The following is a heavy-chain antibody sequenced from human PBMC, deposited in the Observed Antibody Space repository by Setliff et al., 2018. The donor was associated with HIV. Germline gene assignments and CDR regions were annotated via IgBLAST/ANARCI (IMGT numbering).Heavy chain of an antibody. D-gene: IGHD6-19*01. V-gene: IGHV4-38-2*01. CDR3: ARGSSGWTFDY. CDR1: GYSITSAYY. CDR2: LYHSGSA. Sequence: PSETLSLTCAVSGYSITSAYYWGWIRQPPGKGLEWIGSLYHSGSASYNPSLKSRVTISLDTSKNQFSLKLNSVTAADTAVYYCARGSSGWTFDYWGQGTLVTVSS. J-gene: IGHJ4*02.